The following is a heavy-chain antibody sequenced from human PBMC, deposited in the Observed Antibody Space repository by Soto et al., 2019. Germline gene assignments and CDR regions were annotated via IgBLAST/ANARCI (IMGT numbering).Heavy chain of an antibody. Sequence: GGSLRLSCAASGFTFDDYTMHWVRQVPGKGLEWVSGITWNSGFITYADSLKGRFTISRDNANNSLYLQMNSLRPEDTALYYCVKGYCSSSSCLPPHFYFYMDVWGRGTSVTVSS. D-gene: IGHD2-15*01. CDR2: ITWNSGFI. CDR1: GFTFDDYT. J-gene: IGHJ6*03. V-gene: IGHV3-9*01. CDR3: VKGYCSSSSCLPPHFYFYMDV.